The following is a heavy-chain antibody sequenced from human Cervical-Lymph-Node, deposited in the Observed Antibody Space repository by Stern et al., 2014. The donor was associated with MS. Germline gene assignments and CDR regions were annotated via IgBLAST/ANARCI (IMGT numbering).Heavy chain of an antibody. CDR3: ARGGRGVGLEY. V-gene: IGHV3-30-3*01. D-gene: IGHD3-10*01. J-gene: IGHJ4*02. Sequence: VQLVESGGGVVQPGRSLSLSCVASGFTFSTYAMHWVRQAPGKGLEWVAFVSYDGTQRNSTDSVKARFTISRDNSKNTLYLHMNSLRGEDTAVYFCARGGRGVGLEYWGQGALVTVSS. CDR2: VSYDGTQR. CDR1: GFTFSTYA.